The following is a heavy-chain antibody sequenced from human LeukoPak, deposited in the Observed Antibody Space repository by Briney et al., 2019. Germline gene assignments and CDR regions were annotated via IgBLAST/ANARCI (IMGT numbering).Heavy chain of an antibody. CDR1: GYTFTGNY. CDR3: ARDRGASGGSPDY. J-gene: IGHJ4*02. Sequence: ASVKVSCKASGYTFTGNYMHWVRQAPGQGLEWMGWINPNSGGTNYAQKFQGRVTMTRDTSISTAYMELSRLRSDDTAVYYCARDRGASGGSPDYWGQGTLVTVSS. D-gene: IGHD2-15*01. V-gene: IGHV1-2*02. CDR2: INPNSGGT.